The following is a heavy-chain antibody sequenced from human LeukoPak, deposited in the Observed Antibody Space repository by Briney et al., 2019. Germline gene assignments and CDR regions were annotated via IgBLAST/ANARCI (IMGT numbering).Heavy chain of an antibody. Sequence: SETMSLTCAVYGGSFSGYYWSWIRQPPGKGLEWIGEINHSGSTSYNPSLKSRVTISVDTSKSQFSLKLSSVTAADTAVYYCARGPLYDYVWGSYRQYFDYWGQGTLVTVSS. D-gene: IGHD3-16*02. J-gene: IGHJ4*02. CDR3: ARGPLYDYVWGSYRQYFDY. V-gene: IGHV4-34*01. CDR2: INHSGST. CDR1: GGSFSGYY.